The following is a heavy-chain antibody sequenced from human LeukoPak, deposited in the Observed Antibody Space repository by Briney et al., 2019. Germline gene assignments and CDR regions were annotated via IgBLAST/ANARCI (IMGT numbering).Heavy chain of an antibody. V-gene: IGHV3-21*01. CDR1: GFTFSSYA. J-gene: IGHJ4*02. D-gene: IGHD5-12*01. CDR3: ARDFGSAYEHY. CDR2: ISSSGSYI. Sequence: GGSLRLSCAASGFTFSSYAMNWVRQAPGKGLEWVSGISSSGSYIYYADSVRGRFTISRDNAKNSLYLQMNSLRADDTAVYYCARDFGSAYEHYWGQGTLVTVSS.